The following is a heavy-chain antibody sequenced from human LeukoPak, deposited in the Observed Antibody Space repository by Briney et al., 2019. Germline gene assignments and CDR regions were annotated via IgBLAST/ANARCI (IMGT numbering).Heavy chain of an antibody. Sequence: SETLSLTCTVSGGSISSYYWSWIRQPPGKGLEWIGEINHSGSTNYNPSLKSRVTISVDTSKNQFSLKLSSVTAADTAVYYCASQRGVGQQLVPFGYWGQGTLVTVSS. CDR1: GGSISSYY. CDR2: INHSGST. J-gene: IGHJ4*02. D-gene: IGHD6-13*01. V-gene: IGHV4-34*01. CDR3: ASQRGVGQQLVPFGY.